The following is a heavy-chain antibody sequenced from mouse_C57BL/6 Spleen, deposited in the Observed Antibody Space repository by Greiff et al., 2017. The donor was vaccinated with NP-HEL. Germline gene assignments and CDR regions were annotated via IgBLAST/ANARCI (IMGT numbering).Heavy chain of an antibody. J-gene: IGHJ2*01. V-gene: IGHV5-6*01. CDR1: GFTFSSYG. CDR2: ISSGGSYT. CDR3: ARHGITTVVDY. Sequence: VQLKESGGDLVKPGGSLKLSCAASGFTFSSYGMSWVRQTPDKRLEWVATISSGGSYTYYPDSVKGRFTISRDNAKNTLYLQMSSLKSEDTAMYYCARHGITTVVDYWGQGTTLTVSS. D-gene: IGHD1-1*01.